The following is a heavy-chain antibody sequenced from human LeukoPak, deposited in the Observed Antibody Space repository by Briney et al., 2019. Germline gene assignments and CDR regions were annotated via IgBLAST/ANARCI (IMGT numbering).Heavy chain of an antibody. D-gene: IGHD6-19*01. Sequence: GASVKVSCKASGYTLTSYYMHWVRQAPGQGLEWMGWINPNSGGTNYAQKFQGRVTMTRDTSISTAYMELSRLRSDDTAVYYCARDLVLSIAVAEGFDYWGQGTLVTVSS. CDR1: GYTLTSYY. CDR2: INPNSGGT. J-gene: IGHJ4*02. CDR3: ARDLVLSIAVAEGFDY. V-gene: IGHV1-2*02.